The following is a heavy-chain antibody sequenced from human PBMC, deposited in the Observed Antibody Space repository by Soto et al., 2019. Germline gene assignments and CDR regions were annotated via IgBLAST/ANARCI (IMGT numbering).Heavy chain of an antibody. CDR2: IYYSGST. CDR3: ARRWGSAADY. V-gene: IGHV4-59*08. CDR1: GGSIISYY. Sequence: ASETLSLTCTVSGGSIISYYWNWILQPPGKGLEWIGYIYYSGSTNYNPSLKSRVTISVDTSKNQFSLKLSSVTAADTAVYYCARRWGSAADYWGQGTLVTVSS. D-gene: IGHD2-15*01. J-gene: IGHJ4*02.